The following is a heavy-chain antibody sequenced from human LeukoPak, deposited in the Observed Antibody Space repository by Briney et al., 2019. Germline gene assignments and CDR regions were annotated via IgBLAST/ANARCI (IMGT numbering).Heavy chain of an antibody. V-gene: IGHV7-4-1*02. CDR2: INTNTGNP. CDR3: ARGGEVLRYFDWFPRPFDY. J-gene: IGHJ4*02. CDR1: GYTFTSYA. Sequence: GASVKVSCKASGYTFTSYAMNWVRQAPGQGLEWMGWINTNTGNPTYAQGFTGRFVFSLDTSVSTAYLQISSLKAEDTAVYYCARGGEVLRYFDWFPRPFDYWGQGTLVTVSS. D-gene: IGHD3-9*01.